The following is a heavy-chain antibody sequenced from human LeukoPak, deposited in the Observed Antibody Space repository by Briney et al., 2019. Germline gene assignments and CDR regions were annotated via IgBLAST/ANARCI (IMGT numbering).Heavy chain of an antibody. V-gene: IGHV1-24*01. Sequence: ASVKVSCKVSGYTFTELSMHWVRQAPGKGLEWMGGFDPEDGETIYAQKFQGRVTMTEDTSTDTAYMELSSLRSEDTAVYYCARGMIVVVINPDAFDIWGQGTMVTVSS. CDR2: FDPEDGET. D-gene: IGHD3-22*01. CDR1: GYTFTELS. J-gene: IGHJ3*02. CDR3: ARGMIVVVINPDAFDI.